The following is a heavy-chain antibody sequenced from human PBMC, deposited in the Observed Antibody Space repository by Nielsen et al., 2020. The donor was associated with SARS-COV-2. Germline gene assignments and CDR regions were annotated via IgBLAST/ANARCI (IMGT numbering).Heavy chain of an antibody. CDR3: ARNLGYSIAPGNFDF. CDR2: ISDSGSTI. Sequence: PGGSLRLSCAASGFIFSTYSMNWVRQAPGKGLEWVSYISDSGSTIYYADSVKGRFTISRDNAKNSLFLQMNSLRAEDTGVYYCARNLGYSIAPGNFDFGGQGTLVTVSS. CDR1: GFIFSTYS. D-gene: IGHD5-12*01. V-gene: IGHV3-48*04. J-gene: IGHJ4*02.